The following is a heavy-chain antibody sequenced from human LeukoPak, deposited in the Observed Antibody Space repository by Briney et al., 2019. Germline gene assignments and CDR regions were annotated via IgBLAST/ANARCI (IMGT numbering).Heavy chain of an antibody. V-gene: IGHV3-21*01. CDR2: ISSSSSYI. Sequence: GGSLRLSCAASGFTFSSYSMNWVRQAPGKGLEWVSSISSSSSYIYYADSAKGRFTISRDNAKNSLYLQMNSLRAEDTAVYYCARDRVSYGFDYYYGMDVWGKGTTVTVSS. J-gene: IGHJ6*04. CDR1: GFTFSSYS. D-gene: IGHD5-18*01. CDR3: ARDRVSYGFDYYYGMDV.